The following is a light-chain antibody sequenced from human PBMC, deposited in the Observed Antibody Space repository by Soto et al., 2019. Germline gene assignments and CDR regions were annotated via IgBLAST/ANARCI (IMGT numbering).Light chain of an antibody. V-gene: IGKV3-11*01. J-gene: IGKJ5*01. CDR3: QQRSNWPPIT. Sequence: IVMTQSPATMSVSPGERSTLFCSASPSVSSYLAWYQQKPGQAPRLLIYDASNRATGIPARFSGSGSGTDFTLTISSLEPEDFAVYYCQQRSNWPPITFGQGTRLEIK. CDR2: DAS. CDR1: PSVSSY.